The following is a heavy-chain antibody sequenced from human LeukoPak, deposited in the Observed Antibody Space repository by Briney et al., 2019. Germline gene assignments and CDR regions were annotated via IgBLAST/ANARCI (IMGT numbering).Heavy chain of an antibody. CDR3: ARVNYGSATKEDY. D-gene: IGHD3-10*01. CDR1: GGSISSGGYY. Sequence: PSQTLSLTCTVSGGSISSGGYYWSWIRQHPGKGLEWIGYIYYSGSAYYNPPLKSRVTISVDTSENQFSLKLSSVTAADTAVYYCARVNYGSATKEDYWGQGTLVTVSS. V-gene: IGHV4-31*03. J-gene: IGHJ4*02. CDR2: IYYSGSA.